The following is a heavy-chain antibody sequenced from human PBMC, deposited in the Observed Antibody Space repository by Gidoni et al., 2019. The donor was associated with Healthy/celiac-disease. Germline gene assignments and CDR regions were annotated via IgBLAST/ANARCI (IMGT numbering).Heavy chain of an antibody. V-gene: IGHV3-7*01. CDR3: ARGEMVRGVIQYFDY. D-gene: IGHD3-10*01. J-gene: IGHJ4*02. CDR2: IKQEGSEK. Sequence: EVQLVESGGGLFQPGGSLRLSCAASVFTFSSYWMSWVRQAPGKGLEWVANIKQEGSEKYYVDSVKGRCTIYRYKAKNSLYMQMNSMRAEDTAVYYCARGEMVRGVIQYFDYWGQGTLVTVSS. CDR1: VFTFSSYW.